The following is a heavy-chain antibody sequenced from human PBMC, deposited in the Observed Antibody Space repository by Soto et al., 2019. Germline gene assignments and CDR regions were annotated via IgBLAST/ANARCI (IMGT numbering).Heavy chain of an antibody. D-gene: IGHD3-10*01. J-gene: IGHJ4*02. CDR3: ARRGERSFDY. Sequence: EVQLLESGGGLVQPGGSLRLSCAASGFSFAGYTMSWVRQAPGKGLEWVSAVSFTGDGTYYADSVKGRFTISRDNSKNTLYLQLNILRADDTAKYYCARRGERSFDYWGQGTLVTVSS. CDR1: GFSFAGYT. V-gene: IGHV3-23*01. CDR2: VSFTGDGT.